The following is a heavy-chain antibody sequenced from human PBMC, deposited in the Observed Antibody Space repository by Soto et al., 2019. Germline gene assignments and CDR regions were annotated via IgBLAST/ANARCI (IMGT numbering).Heavy chain of an antibody. J-gene: IGHJ3*02. CDR1: GFTFSSYW. CDR2: IKQDGSEK. Sequence: GGSLRLSCAASGFTFSSYWMSWVRQAPGKGLEWVANIKQDGSEKYYVDSVKGRFTISRDNAKNSLYLQMNSLRAEDTAVYYCARVKVRYCSSTSCYGRVGAFDIWGQGTMVTVSS. CDR3: ARVKVRYCSSTSCYGRVGAFDI. D-gene: IGHD2-2*01. V-gene: IGHV3-7*01.